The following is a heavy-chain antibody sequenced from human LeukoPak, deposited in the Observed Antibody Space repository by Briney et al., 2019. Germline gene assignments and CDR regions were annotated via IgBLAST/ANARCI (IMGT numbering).Heavy chain of an antibody. CDR3: TKNTGDFEI. D-gene: IGHD4-17*01. V-gene: IGHV3-15*07. CDR1: SLIFSHAW. CDR2: VKSVAEGGAS. Sequence: GGSLRLSCVFPSLIFSHAWMNWVRQAPGKGLEWVGRVKSVAEGGASEYGTPVKGRFTISRDDSKKTVYLQMHNLGTEDTALYYCTKNTGDFEIWGQGTMVIVSS. J-gene: IGHJ3*02.